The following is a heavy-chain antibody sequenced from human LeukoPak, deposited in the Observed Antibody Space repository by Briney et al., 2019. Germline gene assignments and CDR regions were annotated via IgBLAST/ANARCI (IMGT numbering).Heavy chain of an antibody. CDR3: ADFRGGYFDY. CDR1: GFTFSSYS. V-gene: IGHV3-48*01. CDR2: ISSSSSTI. J-gene: IGHJ4*02. Sequence: QPGGSLRLSCAASGFTFSSYSMNWVRQAPGKGLEWVSYISSSSSTIYYADSVKGRFTISRDNSKNTLYLQMNSLRAEDTAVYYCADFRGGYFDYWGQGTLVTVSS. D-gene: IGHD3-10*01.